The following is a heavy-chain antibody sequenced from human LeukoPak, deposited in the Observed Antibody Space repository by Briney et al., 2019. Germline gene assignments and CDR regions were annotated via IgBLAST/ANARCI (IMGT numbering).Heavy chain of an antibody. J-gene: IGHJ3*02. Sequence: GASVKVSCKASGYTFTSYAMHWVRQAPGQGLEWMGWINTNTGNPMYAQGFTGRFVFSLDTSVSTAYLQISSLKAEDTAVYYCARAQITFGGVIVIPDAFDIWGRGTMVTVSS. D-gene: IGHD3-16*02. CDR2: INTNTGNP. CDR1: GYTFTSYA. V-gene: IGHV7-4-1*02. CDR3: ARAQITFGGVIVIPDAFDI.